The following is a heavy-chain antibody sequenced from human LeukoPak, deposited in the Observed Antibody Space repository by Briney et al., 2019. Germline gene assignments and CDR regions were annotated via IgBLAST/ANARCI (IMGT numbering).Heavy chain of an antibody. CDR2: IKQDGSEK. CDR1: GFTFSSYW. J-gene: IGHJ5*02. D-gene: IGHD3-3*01. CDR3: ARDYYDFWSGYYSS. Sequence: GGSLRLSCAASGFTFSSYWMSWVRQAPGKGLEWVANIKQDGSEKYYVDSVKGRFTISRDNAKNSLYLQMNSLRAEDTAVYYCARDYYDFWSGYYSSWGQGTLVTVSS. V-gene: IGHV3-7*01.